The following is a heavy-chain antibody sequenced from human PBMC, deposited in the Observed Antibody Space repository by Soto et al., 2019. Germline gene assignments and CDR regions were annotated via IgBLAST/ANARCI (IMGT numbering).Heavy chain of an antibody. CDR3: APWFGAFDY. V-gene: IGHV3-30*03. CDR2: ISYDGSNK. CDR1: GFTFSSYG. Sequence: PGGSLRLSCAASGFTFSSYGMHWVRQAPGKGLEWVAVISYDGSNKYYADSVKGRFTISRDNSKNTLYLQMNSLRAEDTAVYYCAPWFGAFDYCGQGTLVTVSS. J-gene: IGHJ4*02. D-gene: IGHD3-10*01.